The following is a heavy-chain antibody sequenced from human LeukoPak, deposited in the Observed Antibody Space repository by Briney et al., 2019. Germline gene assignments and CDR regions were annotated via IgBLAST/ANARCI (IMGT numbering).Heavy chain of an antibody. Sequence: ASVKVSFKASGYTFTSYGISWVGQAPGQGREWMGWINDYNGNTNYAQKLQGRVTMTTDTSTSTAYMELRSLRSDDTAVYYCARDWIRNIVVVPAASACFYRWGQVTLVTVSS. CDR2: INDYNGNT. D-gene: IGHD2-2*01. CDR3: ARDWIRNIVVVPAASACFYR. V-gene: IGHV1-18*01. CDR1: GYTFTSYG. J-gene: IGHJ5*02.